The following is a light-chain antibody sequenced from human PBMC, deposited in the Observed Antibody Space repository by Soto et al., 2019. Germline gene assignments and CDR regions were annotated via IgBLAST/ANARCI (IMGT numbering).Light chain of an antibody. V-gene: IGKV3-20*01. CDR2: GAS. Sequence: IVLTQSPGSLSLSPGERATLSCRASQSVSSSYLAWYQQKPGQAPRLLIYGASSRATGIPDRFSGSGSGTDFTLTISRLEPEDFAVYYCQQYGRSPKTFGQWSKVDIX. CDR3: QQYGRSPKT. J-gene: IGKJ1*01. CDR1: QSVSSSY.